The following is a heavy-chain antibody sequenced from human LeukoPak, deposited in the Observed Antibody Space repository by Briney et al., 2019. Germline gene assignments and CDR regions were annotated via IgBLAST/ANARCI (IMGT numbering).Heavy chain of an antibody. CDR2: ISGSGGST. V-gene: IGHV3-23*01. Sequence: GGSLRLSCAASGFTFSSYAMSWFRQAPGKGLEWVSAISGSGGSTYYADSVKGRFTISRDNSKNTLYLQMNSLRAEDTAVYYCAKDYVVRGVIRYFDYWGQGTLVTVSS. J-gene: IGHJ4*02. D-gene: IGHD3-10*01. CDR3: AKDYVVRGVIRYFDY. CDR1: GFTFSSYA.